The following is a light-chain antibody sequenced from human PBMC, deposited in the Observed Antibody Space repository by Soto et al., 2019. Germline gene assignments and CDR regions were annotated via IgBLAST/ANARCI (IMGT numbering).Light chain of an antibody. V-gene: IGKV3-20*01. CDR2: GAS. J-gene: IGKJ5*01. CDR1: QSIDSRY. Sequence: EIVLTPSPDLLSLSPGERATLSCRASQSIDSRYLGWYQQKPGQTPRLLIYGASNRATGIPDRFSDSGSGTDFTLTVSRLEPEDFAMYYCQQYHWAPDTFGQGTRLEIK. CDR3: QQYHWAPDT.